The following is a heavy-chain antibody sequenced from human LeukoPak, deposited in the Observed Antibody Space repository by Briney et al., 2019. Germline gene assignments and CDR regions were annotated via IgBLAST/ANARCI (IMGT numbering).Heavy chain of an antibody. D-gene: IGHD3-10*01. V-gene: IGHV4-34*01. CDR3: ARLGITTSTYSYYYLDV. Sequence: PSETLSLTCAVYGGSFSGYYWSWIRQPPGKGLEWIGEINHSGSTNYNPSLKSRVTISVDTSKNQFSLKLSSLTAADTAVYYCARLGITTSTYSYYYLDVWGKGTTVTISS. CDR1: GGSFSGYY. CDR2: INHSGST. J-gene: IGHJ6*03.